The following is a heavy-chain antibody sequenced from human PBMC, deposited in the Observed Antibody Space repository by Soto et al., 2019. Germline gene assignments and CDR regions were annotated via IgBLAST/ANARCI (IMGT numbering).Heavy chain of an antibody. CDR3: ARDVIGYDNYETIGYYFDH. Sequence: QVQLIQFRAEVKKPGASVKVSCRASGYTFTKFHIHWVRQAPGQGLEWMGMIDPSGGVTRDAQRFQGRITMTSDTSTSSVYMELRGLTSEDTAVYYCARDVIGYDNYETIGYYFDHWGPGTLVTVSS. V-gene: IGHV1-46*01. D-gene: IGHD3-22*01. J-gene: IGHJ4*02. CDR2: IDPSGGVT. CDR1: GYTFTKFH.